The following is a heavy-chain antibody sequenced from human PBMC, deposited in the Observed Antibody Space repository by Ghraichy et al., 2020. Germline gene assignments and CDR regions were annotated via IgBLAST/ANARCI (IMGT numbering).Heavy chain of an antibody. CDR3: TRGGWGPMGVFDY. D-gene: IGHD3-10*01. Sequence: ASVKVSCKASGYTFTSYGITWVRQAPGQGLEWMGWINTYNGNTNYAQKFQGRVTMTTDTSTSTAYMELSSLRSDDTPVYYCTRGGWGPMGVFDYWAQGTLVTVSS. CDR1: GYTFTSYG. CDR2: INTYNGNT. V-gene: IGHV1-18*04. J-gene: IGHJ4*02.